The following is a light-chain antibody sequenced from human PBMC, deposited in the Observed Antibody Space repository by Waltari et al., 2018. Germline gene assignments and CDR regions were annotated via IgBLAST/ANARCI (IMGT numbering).Light chain of an antibody. CDR3: CSYAGHSTYV. Sequence: QSALTQPASVSGSPGQSITISCTGTSSDVGNYNLVSWYQQHPGKAPKRMIYEVSQRPPGVSNRFSGSKSGNTASLTISGLQPEDETDYYCCSYAGHSTYVFGTGTKVTVL. V-gene: IGLV2-23*02. J-gene: IGLJ1*01. CDR1: SSDVGNYNL. CDR2: EVS.